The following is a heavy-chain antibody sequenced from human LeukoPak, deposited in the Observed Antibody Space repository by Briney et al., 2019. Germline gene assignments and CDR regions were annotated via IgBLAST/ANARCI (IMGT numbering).Heavy chain of an antibody. V-gene: IGHV3-21*01. Sequence: GGSLRLSCAASGFTFSSYSMNWVRQAPGKGLEWVSSISSSSSYIYYADSVKGRFTISRDNAKNSLYPQMNSLRAEDTAVYYCARDPIDGYNLIGVDYWGQGTLVTVSS. CDR1: GFTFSSYS. D-gene: IGHD5-24*01. CDR2: ISSSSSYI. CDR3: ARDPIDGYNLIGVDY. J-gene: IGHJ4*02.